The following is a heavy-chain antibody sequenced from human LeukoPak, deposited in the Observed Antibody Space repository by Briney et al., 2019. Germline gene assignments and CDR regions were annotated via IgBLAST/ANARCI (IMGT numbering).Heavy chain of an antibody. CDR3: ARGHRYCSGGSCYPKNWFDP. V-gene: IGHV1-18*01. Sequence: ASVKVSCKASGYTFTSYGISWVRQAPGQGLEWMGWISAYNGNTNYAQKLQGRVTMTTDTSTSTAYMELRSLRSDDTAVYYCARGHRYCSGGSCYPKNWFDPWGQGTLVTVSS. CDR2: ISAYNGNT. CDR1: GYTFTSYG. D-gene: IGHD2-15*01. J-gene: IGHJ5*02.